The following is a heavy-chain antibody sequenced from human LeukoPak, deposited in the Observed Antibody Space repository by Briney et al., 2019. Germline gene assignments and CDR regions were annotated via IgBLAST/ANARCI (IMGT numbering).Heavy chain of an antibody. Sequence: PSETLSLTCAVSGGSIGRYYWGWIRQPPGKGLEWIGSIYYSGSTYYNPSLKGRVTISVDTSKNQFSLKLSSVTAADTAVYYCARIAIDCSSTSCAIWGQGTMVTVSS. CDR2: IYYSGST. CDR3: ARIAIDCSSTSCAI. J-gene: IGHJ3*02. D-gene: IGHD2-2*01. V-gene: IGHV4-39*01. CDR1: GGSIGRYY.